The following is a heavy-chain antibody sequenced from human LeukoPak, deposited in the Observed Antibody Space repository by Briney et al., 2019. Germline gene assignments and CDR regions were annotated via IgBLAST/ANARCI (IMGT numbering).Heavy chain of an antibody. V-gene: IGHV1-69*13. CDR3: ASADCSSTSCYVDYYYGMDV. Sequence: SVKVSCKASGGTFSSYAISWVRQAPGQGLEGMGGIIPIFGTANYAQKFQGRVTITADESTSTAYMEPSSLRSEDTAVYYCASADCSSTSCYVDYYYGMDVWGQGTTVTVSS. CDR2: IIPIFGTA. D-gene: IGHD2-2*01. CDR1: GGTFSSYA. J-gene: IGHJ6*02.